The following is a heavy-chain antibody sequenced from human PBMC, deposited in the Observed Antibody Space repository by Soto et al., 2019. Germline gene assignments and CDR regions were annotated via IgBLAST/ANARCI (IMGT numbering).Heavy chain of an antibody. CDR1: GFTFSNYA. CDR2: IRSGGSPV. CDR3: AREIYGANAGVVY. D-gene: IGHD4-17*01. J-gene: IGHJ4*02. Sequence: PGGSLRLSCAASGFTFSNYAMSWVRQAPGKGLEWVSCIRSGGSPVYYADSVKGRFTISRDDARNSLYLQMNSLRVEDTAIYYCAREIYGANAGVVYWGQGTQVTVSS. V-gene: IGHV3-48*01.